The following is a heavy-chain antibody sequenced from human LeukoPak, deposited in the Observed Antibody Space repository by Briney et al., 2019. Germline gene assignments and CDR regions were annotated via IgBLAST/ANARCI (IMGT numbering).Heavy chain of an antibody. D-gene: IGHD3-10*01. J-gene: IGHJ4*02. Sequence: SETLSLTCAVYGGSFSGYYWSWIRQPPGKGLEWIGEINHSGSTNYNPSLKSRVTISVDTSKNQFSLKLSSVTAADTAVYYCARLWFGELLFPSTRGSSIRRRIDYWGQGTLVTVSS. CDR2: INHSGST. CDR3: ARLWFGELLFPSTRGSSIRRRIDY. V-gene: IGHV4-34*01. CDR1: GGSFSGYY.